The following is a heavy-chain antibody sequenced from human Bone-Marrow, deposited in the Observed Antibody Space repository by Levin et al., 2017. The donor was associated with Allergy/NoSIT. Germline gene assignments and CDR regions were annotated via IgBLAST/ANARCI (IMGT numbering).Heavy chain of an antibody. Sequence: ASETLSLTCTVSGGSISSSSYYWGWIRQPPGKGLEWIGSIYYSGSTYYNPSLKSRVTISVDTSKNQFSLKLSSVTAADTAVYYCARRAYCSSTSCYFRGAFDIWGQGTMVTVSS. D-gene: IGHD2-2*01. CDR3: ARRAYCSSTSCYFRGAFDI. V-gene: IGHV4-39*01. CDR1: GGSISSSSYY. CDR2: IYYSGST. J-gene: IGHJ3*02.